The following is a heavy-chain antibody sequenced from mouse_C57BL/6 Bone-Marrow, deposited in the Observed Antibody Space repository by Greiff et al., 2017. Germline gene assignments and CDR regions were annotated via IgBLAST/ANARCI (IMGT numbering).Heavy chain of an antibody. CDR1: GFSLTSYG. V-gene: IGHV2-5*01. D-gene: IGHD2-3*01. CDR3: AKGRWLLPYYYAMDY. Sequence: VMLVESGPGLVQPSQSLSITCTVSGFSLTSYGVHWVRQSPGKGLEWLGVIWRGGSTDYNAAFMSRLSITKDNSKSQVFCKMNSLQADDTAIYYCAKGRWLLPYYYAMDYWGQGTSVTVSS. J-gene: IGHJ4*01. CDR2: IWRGGST.